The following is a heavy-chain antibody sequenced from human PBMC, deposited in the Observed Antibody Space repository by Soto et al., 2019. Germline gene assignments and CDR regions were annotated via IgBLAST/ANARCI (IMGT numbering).Heavy chain of an antibody. J-gene: IGHJ4*02. D-gene: IGHD2-15*01. CDR1: GGSISRSNYH. Sequence: PSETLSLTCTVSGGSISRSNYHWTWIRQPPGKGLEWIGSGTTNSNPSLGGRVTISMDTSKNQFSLKLLSMTAAENAMYYCAYFGRDPGRFDYWGQGTLVTVSS. CDR3: AYFGRDPGRFDY. CDR2: SGTT. V-gene: IGHV4-39*01.